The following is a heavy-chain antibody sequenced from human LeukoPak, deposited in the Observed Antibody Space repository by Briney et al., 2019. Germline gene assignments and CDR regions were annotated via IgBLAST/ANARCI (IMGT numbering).Heavy chain of an antibody. Sequence: GGSLRLSCAASGFTFSSYWMHWVRQAPGKGLEWVANIKQDGTEKNYVDSVKGRLTTSRDNTKNPLFLQMNSLRVEDTAVYYCARVSAAGSGFLDLWGRGTLVLVSA. V-gene: IGHV3-7*01. CDR3: ARVSAAGSGFLDL. CDR1: GFTFSSYW. CDR2: IKQDGTEK. D-gene: IGHD6-13*01. J-gene: IGHJ2*01.